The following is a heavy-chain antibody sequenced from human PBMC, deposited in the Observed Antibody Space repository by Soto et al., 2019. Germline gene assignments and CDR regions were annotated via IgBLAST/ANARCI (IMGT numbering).Heavy chain of an antibody. CDR1: GFTFDDYA. V-gene: IGHV3-9*01. D-gene: IGHD4-4*01. Sequence: EVQLVESGGGLVQPGRSLRLSCAASGFTFDDYAMHWVRQVPGKGPEWVSGISWHSGTVGYADSVRGRFTISRDNAKNSLYLQMNSLRAEYTALYYCAKDTSSNYDWFDPWGQGTLVTVSS. J-gene: IGHJ5*02. CDR3: AKDTSSNYDWFDP. CDR2: ISWHSGTV.